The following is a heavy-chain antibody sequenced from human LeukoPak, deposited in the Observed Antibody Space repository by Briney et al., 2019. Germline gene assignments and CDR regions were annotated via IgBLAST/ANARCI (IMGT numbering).Heavy chain of an antibody. CDR2: KYYSGSA. V-gene: IGHV4-31*03. Sequence: SQTLSLTCSVSGVPVCDGRYYWTWIRQYPGKGLEWIGYKYYSGSAKYNPSLKSRLTISIDTSKNQFSLQLSSVTAADTATYYCATPYCSSISCLDVFNMWGRGTGVTVSS. J-gene: IGHJ3*02. CDR3: ATPYCSSISCLDVFNM. CDR1: GVPVCDGRYY. D-gene: IGHD2-2*01.